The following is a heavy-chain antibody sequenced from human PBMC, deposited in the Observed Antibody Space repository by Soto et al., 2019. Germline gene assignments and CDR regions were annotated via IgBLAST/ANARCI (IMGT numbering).Heavy chain of an antibody. J-gene: IGHJ4*02. CDR3: ARGGGSLSY. Sequence: GGSLRLSCEASGFNFSISAMNWVRQAPGKGLEWVSSINSRSTAVRYADSVKGRFTISRDNANNSLSLQLNSLRPEDTAVYYCARGGGSLSYWGQGTLVTVSS. V-gene: IGHV3-21*01. D-gene: IGHD2-15*01. CDR1: GFNFSISA. CDR2: INSRSTAV.